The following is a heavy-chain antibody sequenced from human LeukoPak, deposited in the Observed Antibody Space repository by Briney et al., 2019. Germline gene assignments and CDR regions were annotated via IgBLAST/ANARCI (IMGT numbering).Heavy chain of an antibody. D-gene: IGHD3-10*01. CDR1: GFTFSSYA. CDR2: ISGSGGST. V-gene: IGHV3-23*01. J-gene: IGHJ4*02. Sequence: GGSLRLPCAASGFTFSSYAMSWVRQAPGKGLEWVSAISGSGGSTYYADSVKGRFTISRDNSKNTLYLQMNSLRAEDTAVYYCAKDPKYYYGSGSYSHYWGQGTLVTVSS. CDR3: AKDPKYYYGSGSYSHY.